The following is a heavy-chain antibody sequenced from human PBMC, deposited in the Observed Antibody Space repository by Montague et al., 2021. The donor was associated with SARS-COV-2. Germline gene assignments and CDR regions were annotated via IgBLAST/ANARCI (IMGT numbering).Heavy chain of an antibody. CDR2: INHSGST. J-gene: IGHJ4*02. Sequence: SETLSLTCVVSGDSISTDNWWTWVRLPPGKGREWIGEINHSGSTTYNQSLKSRVTISVDTSKNQFSLKLTSVTAADTAVYYCARGTKRVFTYDYDSSGYASYYWGPGTLVTV. CDR3: ARGTKRVFTYDYDSSGYASYY. CDR1: GDSISTDNW. D-gene: IGHD3-22*01. V-gene: IGHV4-4*02.